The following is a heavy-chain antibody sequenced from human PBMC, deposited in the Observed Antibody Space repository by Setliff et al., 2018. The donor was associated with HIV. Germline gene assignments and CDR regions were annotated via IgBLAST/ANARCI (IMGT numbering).Heavy chain of an antibody. CDR3: AKRLAGSNTWYHFDT. CDR1: GYSFTSYW. D-gene: IGHD6-13*01. CDR2: IYPGDSDT. Sequence: GESLKISCKGSGYSFTSYWIGWVRQMPGKGLEWMGVIYPGDSDTRYSPSFQGQVTTSADKSISTAYLQWSSLSAEDTAIYYCAKRLAGSNTWYHFDTWGQGTLVTVSS. V-gene: IGHV5-51*01. J-gene: IGHJ4*02.